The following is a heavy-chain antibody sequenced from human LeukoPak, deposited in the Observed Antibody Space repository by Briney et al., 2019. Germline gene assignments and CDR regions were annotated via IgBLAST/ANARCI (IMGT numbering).Heavy chain of an antibody. D-gene: IGHD2-15*01. CDR3: ARGYCSGGSCYGGGFDY. CDR2: INQGGSEK. CDR1: GFTFSTYW. V-gene: IGHV3-7*04. Sequence: GGSLRLSCAAPGFTFSTYWMSWVRQAPGKGLEWVANINQGGSEKYYVDSVKGRFTISRDNAKNSLDLQVNSLRVEDTAVYLCARGYCSGGSCYGGGFDYWGQGTLVTVSS. J-gene: IGHJ4*02.